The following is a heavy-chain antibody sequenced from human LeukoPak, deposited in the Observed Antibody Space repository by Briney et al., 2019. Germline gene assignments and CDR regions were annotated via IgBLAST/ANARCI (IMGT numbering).Heavy chain of an antibody. Sequence: GGSLRLSCAASGFTFSSSAMSWVRQAPGKGLEWVSAISGSGGSTYYADSVKGRFTISRDNSRNTLYLQMNSLRAEDTAVYYCAKARAPSIAVANYYFDYWGQGTLVTVSS. J-gene: IGHJ4*02. CDR1: GFTFSSSA. D-gene: IGHD6-19*01. CDR3: AKARAPSIAVANYYFDY. CDR2: ISGSGGST. V-gene: IGHV3-23*01.